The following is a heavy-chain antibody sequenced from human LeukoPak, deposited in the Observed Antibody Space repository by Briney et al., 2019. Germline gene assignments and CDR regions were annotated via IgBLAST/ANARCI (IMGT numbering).Heavy chain of an antibody. CDR1: GYTLTSFC. CDR2: IGAYNGDT. D-gene: IGHD2-21*01. CDR3: RRDHCRGDHCPFFDY. J-gene: IGHJ4*02. V-gene: IGHV1-18*04. Sequence: ASVKVSCTPSGYTLTSFCISWVRQAPGQGLEWMGWIGAYNGDTNYAQKFQGRVTMTTDTSTSTAYMDLRSLRSDDTAVYYCRRDHCRGDHCPFFDYWGQGTLVTVSS.